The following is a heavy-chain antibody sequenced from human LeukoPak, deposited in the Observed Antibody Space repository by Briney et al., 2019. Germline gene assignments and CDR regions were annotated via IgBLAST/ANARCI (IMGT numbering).Heavy chain of an antibody. CDR2: IKTDGSST. J-gene: IGHJ3*02. Sequence: QPGGSLRLSCAASGFTFSSYWMHWVRQAPGKGLVWVSRIKTDGSSTDYADSVKGRFTISRDNAKNTMYLQMNSLRAEDTAVYYCARGVSGTGADIWGLGTMVTVST. D-gene: IGHD5/OR15-5a*01. CDR3: ARGVSGTGADI. CDR1: GFTFSSYW. V-gene: IGHV3-74*01.